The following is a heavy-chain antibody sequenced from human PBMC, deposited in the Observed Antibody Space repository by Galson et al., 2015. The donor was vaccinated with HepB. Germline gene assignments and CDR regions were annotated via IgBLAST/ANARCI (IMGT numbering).Heavy chain of an antibody. Sequence: SLRLSCAASGFTFSSYAMSWVRQAPGKGLEWVSAISGSGGSTYYADSVKGRFTISRDNSKNTLYLQMNSLRAEDTAVYYCAKSVYDSSGYYYFDYWGQGTLVTVSS. CDR1: GFTFSSYA. CDR2: ISGSGGST. D-gene: IGHD3-22*01. CDR3: AKSVYDSSGYYYFDY. J-gene: IGHJ4*02. V-gene: IGHV3-23*01.